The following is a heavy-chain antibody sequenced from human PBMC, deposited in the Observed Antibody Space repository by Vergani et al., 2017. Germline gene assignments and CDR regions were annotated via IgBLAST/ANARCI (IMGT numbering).Heavy chain of an antibody. J-gene: IGHJ4*02. D-gene: IGHD6-19*01. Sequence: QVQLVESGGGVVQPGRSLRLSCAASGFTFSSYAMHWVRQAPGKGLEWVAVISYDGSNKYYADSVKGRFTISRDNSKNTLYLQMNSLRAEDTAVYYCARDSPSSGWYVFDYWGQGTLVTVSS. V-gene: IGHV3-30-3*01. CDR2: ISYDGSNK. CDR1: GFTFSSYA. CDR3: ARDSPSSGWYVFDY.